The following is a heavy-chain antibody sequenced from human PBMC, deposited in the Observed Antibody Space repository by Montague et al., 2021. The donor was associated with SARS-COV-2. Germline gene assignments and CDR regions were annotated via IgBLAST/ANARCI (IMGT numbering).Heavy chain of an antibody. CDR2: INHSGST. J-gene: IGHJ4*02. Sequence: SEILSLTCAVYGGSFSGYYWNWIRQPPGKGLEWIGEINHSGSTNYNPSLKSRVTISVDTSNNQFSLKLTSVTAADTAVYCCARGPTNNIGMVATRLDYWGQGTLVTVSS. CDR3: ARGPTNNIGMVATRLDY. V-gene: IGHV4-34*01. D-gene: IGHD5-12*01. CDR1: GGSFSGYY.